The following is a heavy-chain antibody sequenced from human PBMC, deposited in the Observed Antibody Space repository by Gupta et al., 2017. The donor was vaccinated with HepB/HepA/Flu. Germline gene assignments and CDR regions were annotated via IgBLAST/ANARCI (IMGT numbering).Heavy chain of an antibody. CDR2: VSWNGRTI. D-gene: IGHD5-18*01. CDR3: ARGLDTAMVFWNYRGTDV. Sequence: EVQLVEYGGGLVQPGWSLRPSCPASGFTFDDYALPWVRLAPGKGLEWVSGVSWNGRTIGYADSVKGRFTISRDNAKNSVYLQMNSLRADDTALYYCARGLDTAMVFWNYRGTDVWGQGTTVTVSS. V-gene: IGHV3-9*01. CDR1: GFTFDDYA. J-gene: IGHJ6*02.